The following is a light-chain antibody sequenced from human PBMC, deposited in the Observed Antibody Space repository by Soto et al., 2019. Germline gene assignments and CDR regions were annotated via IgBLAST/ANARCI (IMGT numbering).Light chain of an antibody. CDR1: QDIKND. Sequence: DIQMTQSPYSLSASVGDRVTITCRERQDIKNDLDWFQQKPAKAPERLIYEASNLQSGVPSRFSGSGSVKEFAVSICSLKEEDVATDFCLQYSTCPSTFDEVTKVEIK. J-gene: IGKJ1*01. V-gene: IGKV1-17*01. CDR3: LQYSTCPST. CDR2: EAS.